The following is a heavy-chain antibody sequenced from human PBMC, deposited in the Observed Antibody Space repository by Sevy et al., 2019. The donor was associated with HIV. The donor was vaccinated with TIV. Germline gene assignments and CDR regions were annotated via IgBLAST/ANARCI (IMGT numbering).Heavy chain of an antibody. CDR3: ATTKDYYESSGSPVDY. CDR2: FDPEDGET. D-gene: IGHD3-22*01. J-gene: IGHJ4*02. CDR1: GYTLNQLS. Sequence: GESLKISCKVSGYTLNQLSMHWVRQAAGKGLEWMGSFDPEDGETAYARKFQGRVTMTEDTSIDTAYMELSSLRSEDTAVYYCATTKDYYESSGSPVDYWGQGTLVTVSS. V-gene: IGHV1-24*01.